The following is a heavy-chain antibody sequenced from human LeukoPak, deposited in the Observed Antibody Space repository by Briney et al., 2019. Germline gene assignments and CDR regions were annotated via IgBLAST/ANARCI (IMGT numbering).Heavy chain of an antibody. CDR2: IHYSGST. D-gene: IGHD6-19*01. CDR1: GGSITSYY. V-gene: IGHV4-59*12. CDR3: ARAYRSGWRDAFHI. Sequence: PSETLSLTCTVSGGSITSYYWSWFRQPPGEGLEWIGYIHYSGSTNYNPSLKTRVTISVDTSKNQFSLKLSSVTAAVTAVYYCARAYRSGWRDAFHIWGQGAMVTVSS. J-gene: IGHJ3*02.